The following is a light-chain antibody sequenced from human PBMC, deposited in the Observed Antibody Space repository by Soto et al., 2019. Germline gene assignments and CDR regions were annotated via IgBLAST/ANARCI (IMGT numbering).Light chain of an antibody. CDR2: GAS. CDR1: QSISSDH. Sequence: EIVLTQSPGILSLSPGERATLACRASQSISSDHLAWYQQRPGQSPRLLIYGASSRTTGVPDRFIGSGSGTDFTLTISRLEPEEFQVYYCEHYRSAPFTVGPGTKVDIK. CDR3: EHYRSAPFT. V-gene: IGKV3-20*01. J-gene: IGKJ3*01.